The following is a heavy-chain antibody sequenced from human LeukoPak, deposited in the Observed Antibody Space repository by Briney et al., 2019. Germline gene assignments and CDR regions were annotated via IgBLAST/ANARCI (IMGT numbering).Heavy chain of an antibody. CDR3: ASARWLQFGPDAFDI. D-gene: IGHD5-24*01. Sequence: SETLSLTCTVSGGSISSYYWSWIRQPPGRGLEWIGYIYYSGSTNYTPSLKSRVTISVDTSKNHSSLKLSSVTAADTAVYYCASARWLQFGPDAFDIWGQGTMVPVSS. CDR1: GGSISSYY. CDR2: IYYSGST. J-gene: IGHJ3*02. V-gene: IGHV4-59*01.